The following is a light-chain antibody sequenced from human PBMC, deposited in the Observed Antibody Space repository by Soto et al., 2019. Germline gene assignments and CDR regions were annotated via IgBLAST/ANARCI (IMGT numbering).Light chain of an antibody. CDR3: QQYDSTPPT. J-gene: IGKJ1*01. CDR1: QSVNSNY. Sequence: EIVLTQSPGTLSLSPGERATLSCRASQSVNSNYLAWYQRKPGQAPRLLIYGASNRATDIPYRFSASGSGTDFPLTITRLEAEDFAVYYCQQYDSTPPTFGQGTKVEFK. CDR2: GAS. V-gene: IGKV3-20*01.